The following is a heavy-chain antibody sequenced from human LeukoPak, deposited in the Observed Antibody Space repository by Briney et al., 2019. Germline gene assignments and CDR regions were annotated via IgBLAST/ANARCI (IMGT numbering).Heavy chain of an antibody. J-gene: IGHJ5*02. CDR2: INHSGST. CDR3: ARDRGPFNWFDP. CDR1: GGSFSGYY. Sequence: ASETLSLTCAVYGGSFSGYYWSWIRQPPGKGLEWIGEINHSGSTNYNPSLKSRVTISVDTSKNQFSLKLSSVTAADTAVYYCARDRGPFNWFDPWSQGTLVTVSS. D-gene: IGHD3-16*02. V-gene: IGHV4-34*01.